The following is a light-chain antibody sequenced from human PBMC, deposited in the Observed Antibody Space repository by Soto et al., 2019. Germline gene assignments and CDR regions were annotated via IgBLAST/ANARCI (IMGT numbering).Light chain of an antibody. Sequence: EIVLTQSPDTLSLSPGEGATLSCRASQSVTNSYLAWYQQKPGQAPRLLIYSASRGATGFPARFSGSGSGTDFTLTISSLQSEDFAVYYCQQYNNWPPITFGQGTRLEIK. CDR1: QSVTNSY. CDR3: QQYNNWPPIT. CDR2: SAS. V-gene: IGKV3-15*01. J-gene: IGKJ5*01.